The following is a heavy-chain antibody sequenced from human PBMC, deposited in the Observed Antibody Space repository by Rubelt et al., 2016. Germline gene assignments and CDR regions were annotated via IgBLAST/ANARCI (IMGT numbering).Heavy chain of an antibody. CDR2: IYYSGGT. V-gene: IGHV4-39*01. CDR1: GGSISSSSYY. Sequence: QLQLQESGPGLVKPSETLSLTCTVSGGSISSSSYYWGWIRQPPGKGLEWIGSIYYSGGTYYNPSLRGGGTISGDRSRNRISLKLRSVSAADTAVYYCARLNPLWVEQQLTGSFDHWGQGTLVTVSS. D-gene: IGHD6-13*01. CDR3: ARLNPLWVEQQLTGSFDH. J-gene: IGHJ4*02.